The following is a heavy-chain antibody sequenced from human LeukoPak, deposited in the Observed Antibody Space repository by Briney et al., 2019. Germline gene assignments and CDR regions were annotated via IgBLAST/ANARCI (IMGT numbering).Heavy chain of an antibody. CDR3: AKDMGGGSRTYYDFWSFYYYGMDV. V-gene: IGHV3-30*18. CDR2: IPYDGSNK. D-gene: IGHD3-3*01. Sequence: PGRSLRLSCAASGFTFSSYGMHWVRQAPGKGLEWVAVIPYDGSNKYYADSVKGRFTISRDNSKNTLYLQMNSLRAEDTAVYYCAKDMGGGSRTYYDFWSFYYYGMDVWGQGITVTVSS. J-gene: IGHJ6*02. CDR1: GFTFSSYG.